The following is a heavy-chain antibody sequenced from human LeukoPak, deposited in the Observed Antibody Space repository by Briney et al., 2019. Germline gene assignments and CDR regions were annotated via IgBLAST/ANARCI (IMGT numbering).Heavy chain of an antibody. J-gene: IGHJ4*02. CDR2: IIPILGIA. CDR3: ANRVVTAGGLDYFDY. D-gene: IGHD2-21*02. CDR1: GGTFSSYA. Sequence: SVKVSCKASGGTFSSYAISWVRQAPGQGLEWMGRIIPILGIANYAQKFQGRVTITADKSTSTAYMELSSLRSEDTAVYYCANRVVTAGGLDYFDYWGQGALVTVSS. V-gene: IGHV1-69*04.